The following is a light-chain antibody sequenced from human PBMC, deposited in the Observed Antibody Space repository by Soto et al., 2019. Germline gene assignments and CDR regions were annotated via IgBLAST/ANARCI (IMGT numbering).Light chain of an antibody. CDR2: AAS. V-gene: IGKV1-39*01. J-gene: IGKJ3*01. Sequence: DLQMTQSPSSLSASVGDRVTITCRASQSISSYLNWYQQKPGKAPKLLIYAASSLQSAVPSRFSGSGSGTDFTLTISSLQPEDFATYYCQQSYSTPPGFTFGPGTKVDIK. CDR1: QSISSY. CDR3: QQSYSTPPGFT.